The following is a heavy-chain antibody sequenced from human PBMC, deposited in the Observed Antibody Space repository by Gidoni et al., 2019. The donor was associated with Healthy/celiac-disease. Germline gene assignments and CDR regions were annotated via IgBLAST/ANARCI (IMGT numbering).Heavy chain of an antibody. D-gene: IGHD5-18*01. CDR1: GGSISSGGYY. Sequence: QVQLQESGPGLVKPSQTLSLTCTVSGGSISSGGYYWSWIRQHPGKGLEWIGYIYYRGSTYYNPSLKSRVTISVDTSKNQFSLKLSSVTAADTAVYYCARAPSVDSYGPGALDYWGQGTLVTVSS. CDR3: ARAPSVDSYGPGALDY. CDR2: IYYRGST. J-gene: IGHJ4*02. V-gene: IGHV4-31*03.